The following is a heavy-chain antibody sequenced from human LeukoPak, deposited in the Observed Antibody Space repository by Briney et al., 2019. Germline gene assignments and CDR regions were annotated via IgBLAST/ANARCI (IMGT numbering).Heavy chain of an antibody. Sequence: ASVKVSCKASGYTFTSYGISWVRQAPGQGLEWMGWINPNTGGTFYGQKFQDRVTMTRDTSISTAYMELNRLTSDDTAVFYCATYYDNGVHAFHLWGQGTLVTVSS. CDR1: GYTFTSYG. CDR2: INPNTGGT. CDR3: ATYYDNGVHAFHL. J-gene: IGHJ3*01. V-gene: IGHV1-2*02. D-gene: IGHD3-22*01.